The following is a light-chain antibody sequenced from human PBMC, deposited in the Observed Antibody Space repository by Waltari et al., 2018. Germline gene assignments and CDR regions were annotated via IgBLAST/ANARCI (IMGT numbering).Light chain of an antibody. Sequence: HSVLTPPPSVSGAPGQRVTLPRPGGRPHLGAGHHWPRYQQLPGTAPKLLIYANINRPSGVPGRFAGSKSGTSASLAITGLQAEDEADYYCQSYDSSLRCWVFGGGTKLTIL. J-gene: IGLJ3*02. CDR1: RPHLGAGHH. CDR3: QSYDSSLRCWV. V-gene: IGLV1-40*01. CDR2: ANI.